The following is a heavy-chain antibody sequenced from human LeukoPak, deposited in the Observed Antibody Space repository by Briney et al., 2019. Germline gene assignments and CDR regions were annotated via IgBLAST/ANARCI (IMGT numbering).Heavy chain of an antibody. CDR1: GASVSGSNYY. CDR3: ARRGPPRTLLRGVKSGWFDP. V-gene: IGHV4-39*07. J-gene: IGHJ5*02. CDR2: IYSSGST. D-gene: IGHD3-10*01. Sequence: SETLSLTCAVSGASVSGSNYYWGWIRQPPGKGLEWIGNIYSSGSTYYNASLQSRVTISVDTSKNQFSLKLSSVSAADTAVYYCARRGPPRTLLRGVKSGWFDPWGQGTLVTVSS.